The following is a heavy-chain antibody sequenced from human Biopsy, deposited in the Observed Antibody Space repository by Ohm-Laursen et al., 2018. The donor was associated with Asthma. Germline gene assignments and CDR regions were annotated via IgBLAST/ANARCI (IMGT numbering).Heavy chain of an antibody. CDR1: GGTFSNFA. V-gene: IGHV1-69*13. J-gene: IGHJ6*02. D-gene: IGHD6-19*01. Sequence: ASVKVSCKPPGGTFSNFAISWVRQAPGQGLEWLGGIMTVFGTTNYAQKFQGRVTITADESTSTAYMEVTSLRSEDTAIYYCARCQVGYSSGWSLLLKKIYYSGMDVWGQGAAVTVSS. CDR3: ARCQVGYSSGWSLLLKKIYYSGMDV. CDR2: IMTVFGTT.